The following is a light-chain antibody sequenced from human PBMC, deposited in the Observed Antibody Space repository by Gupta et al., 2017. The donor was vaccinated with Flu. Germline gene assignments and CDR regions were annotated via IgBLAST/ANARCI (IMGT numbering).Light chain of an antibody. V-gene: IGLV1-40*01. J-gene: IGLJ3*02. CDR2: GNS. CDR1: TSNIGAGYD. CDR3: QSYDSSRSVWV. Sequence: QSVLTQPPSVSGAPGQRVTIPCPGSTSNIGAGYDVLWDQQRPATAPNLLMYGNSNRPSGVPDRFSGAKSGTSASLAITGLQAEDEADYYCQSYDSSRSVWVFGGGTKLTVL.